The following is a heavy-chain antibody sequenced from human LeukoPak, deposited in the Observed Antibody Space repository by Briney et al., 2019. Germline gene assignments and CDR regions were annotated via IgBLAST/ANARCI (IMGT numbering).Heavy chain of an antibody. J-gene: IGHJ6*03. Sequence: SETLSLTCTVSGGSISSSSYYWGWIRQPPGKGLEWIGSIYYSGSTYYNPSLKSRVTISVDTSKNQFSLKLSSVTAADTAVYYCARRCSSTSCYSGAYYYYYMDVWGKGTTVTVSS. V-gene: IGHV4-39*01. D-gene: IGHD2-2*01. CDR1: GGSISSSSYY. CDR2: IYYSGST. CDR3: ARRCSSTSCYSGAYYYYYMDV.